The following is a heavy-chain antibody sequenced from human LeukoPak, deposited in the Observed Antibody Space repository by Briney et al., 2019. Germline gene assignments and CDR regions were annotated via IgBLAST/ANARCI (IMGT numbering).Heavy chain of an antibody. CDR2: MNPNSGNT. CDR3: ARGSDYYDSSGHSEIDY. D-gene: IGHD3-22*01. Sequence: ASVKVSCKASGYTFTSYDINWVRQATGQGLEWMGWMNPNSGNTGYAQKFQGRVTMTRNTSISTAYMELSSLRSEDTAVYYCARGSDYYDSSGHSEIDYWGQGTLVTVSS. J-gene: IGHJ4*02. CDR1: GYTFTSYD. V-gene: IGHV1-8*01.